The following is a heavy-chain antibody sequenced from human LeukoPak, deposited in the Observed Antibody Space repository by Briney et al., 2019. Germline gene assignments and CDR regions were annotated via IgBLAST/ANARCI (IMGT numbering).Heavy chain of an antibody. CDR1: GGTFISYA. J-gene: IGHJ6*02. D-gene: IGHD2-2*01. V-gene: IGHV1-69*01. CDR3: ARVGGYCSSTSCYGLYGMDV. CDR2: IIPIFSTA. Sequence: SVKVSCKASGGTFISYAISWVRQAPGQGLEWMGGIIPIFSTANYAQKFQGRVTITADESTSTAYMELSSLRSEDTAVYYCARVGGYCSSTSCYGLYGMDVWGQGTTVTVSS.